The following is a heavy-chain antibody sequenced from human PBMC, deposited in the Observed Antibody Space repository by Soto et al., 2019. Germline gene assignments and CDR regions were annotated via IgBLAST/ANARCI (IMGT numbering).Heavy chain of an antibody. CDR3: ARDLSWGSNWYYYMDV. J-gene: IGHJ6*03. CDR1: GFTFISYA. D-gene: IGHD7-27*01. V-gene: IGHV3-23*01. Sequence: GGSLRLSCAASGFTFISYAMSWVRQAPGKGLEWVSALSGGSTYYADSVKGRFTISRDNSQITLYLQMNNLRAEDTAVYYCARDLSWGSNWYYYMDVWGKGTTVTVSS. CDR2: LSGGST.